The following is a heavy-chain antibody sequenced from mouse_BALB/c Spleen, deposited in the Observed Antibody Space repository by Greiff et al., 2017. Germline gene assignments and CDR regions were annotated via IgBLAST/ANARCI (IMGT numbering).Heavy chain of an antibody. V-gene: IGHV2-9*02. D-gene: IGHD2-10*01. Sequence: VKLVESGPGLVAPSQSLSITCTVSGFSLTSYGVHWVRQPPGKGLEWLGVIWAGGSTHYNSALMSRLSISKDNSQSQVFLKMNSQQTDDTAMYDCARDPSYGNDAYGGQGTVVTVSA. CDR3: ARDPSYGNDAY. J-gene: IGHJ3*01. CDR2: IWAGGST. CDR1: GFSLTSYG.